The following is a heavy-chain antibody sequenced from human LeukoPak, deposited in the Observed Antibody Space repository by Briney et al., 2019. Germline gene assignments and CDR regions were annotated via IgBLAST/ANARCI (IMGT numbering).Heavy chain of an antibody. CDR3: ASYQWLVGGYFDY. CDR1: GFTFSSYG. CDR2: IWYDGSDE. J-gene: IGHJ4*02. V-gene: IGHV3-33*01. D-gene: IGHD6-19*01. Sequence: GRSLRLSCAASGFTFSSYGMHWVRQAPGKGLEWVALIWYDGSDEYYADSVKGRFTISRDNSKNTLYLQMNSLRAEDTAVYYCASYQWLVGGYFDYWGQGTLVTVSS.